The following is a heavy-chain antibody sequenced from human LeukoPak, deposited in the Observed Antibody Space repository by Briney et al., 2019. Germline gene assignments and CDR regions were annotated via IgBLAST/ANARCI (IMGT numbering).Heavy chain of an antibody. D-gene: IGHD6-13*01. V-gene: IGHV1-3*01. CDR2: INAGNGNT. Sequence: GASVKVSCKASGYTFTSYAMYWVRQAPGQRLEWMGWINAGNGNTKYSQKFQGRVTITRDTSASTAYMELSSLRSEDTAVYYCARDDGSSRSSYWGQGTLVTVSS. CDR3: ARDDGSSRSSY. J-gene: IGHJ4*02. CDR1: GYTFTSYA.